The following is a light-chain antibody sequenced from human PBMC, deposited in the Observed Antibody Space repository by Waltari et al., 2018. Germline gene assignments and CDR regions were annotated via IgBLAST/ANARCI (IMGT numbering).Light chain of an antibody. Sequence: QSVLTQPPSVSGAPGQRVTISCSGSDSNLGKNPVNWYQQLPGTAPRFLISNNNQRPSGVPDRFSGSKSGTSASLAISGLQSEDEADYYCASWHNSMNAYVFGTGTKVTVL. CDR1: DSNLGKNP. J-gene: IGLJ1*01. CDR3: ASWHNSMNAYV. CDR2: NNN. V-gene: IGLV1-44*01.